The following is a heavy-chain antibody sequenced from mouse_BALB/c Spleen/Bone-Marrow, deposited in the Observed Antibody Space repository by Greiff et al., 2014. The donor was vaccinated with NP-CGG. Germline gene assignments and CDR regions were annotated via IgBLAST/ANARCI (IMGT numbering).Heavy chain of an antibody. CDR2: ISSGASYT. D-gene: IGHD2-1*01. Sequence: EVNVVESGGGLVKPGGSLTLSCAASGFTFSSYTMSWVRQTPEKRLEGVATISSGASYTYYPHSVKGRFTIARDNAKNTLYLQMSSLKAEDTAMYYCARDRKGNYDDAMDYWGQGTSVTVSS. CDR3: ARDRKGNYDDAMDY. CDR1: GFTFSSYT. V-gene: IGHV5-6-4*01. J-gene: IGHJ4*01.